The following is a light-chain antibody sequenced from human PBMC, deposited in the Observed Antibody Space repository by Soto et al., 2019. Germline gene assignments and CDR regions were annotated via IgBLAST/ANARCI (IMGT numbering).Light chain of an antibody. J-gene: IGKJ3*01. CDR2: ASS. CDR1: QGISSW. Sequence: DIQMTQSPSSVSASVGGRVTITCRASQGISSWIAWYQQKPGKAPKLLIYASSSLQTGVPSRFSGSGSVTDFTLNISSLQAEDFATYYCPQANSFPVTLGPGTKVDIK. CDR3: PQANSFPVT. V-gene: IGKV1-12*01.